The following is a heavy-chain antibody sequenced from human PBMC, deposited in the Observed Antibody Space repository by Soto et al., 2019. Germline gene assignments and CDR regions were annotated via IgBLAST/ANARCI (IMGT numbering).Heavy chain of an antibody. CDR3: ARDWGASYDYSNYERSNGMDV. J-gene: IGHJ6*02. V-gene: IGHV3-48*03. CDR2: ISSSGSTI. D-gene: IGHD4-4*01. CDR1: GFTFSSYE. Sequence: EVQLVESGGGLVQPGGSLRLSCAASGFTFSSYEMNRVRQAPGKGLEWVSYISSSGSTIYYADSVKGRFTISRDNAKNSLYLQMNSLRAEDTAVYYCARDWGASYDYSNYERSNGMDVWGQGTTVTVSS.